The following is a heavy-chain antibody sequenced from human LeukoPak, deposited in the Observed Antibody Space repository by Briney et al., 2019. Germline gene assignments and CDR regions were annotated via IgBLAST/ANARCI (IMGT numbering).Heavy chain of an antibody. CDR2: IFGGGST. V-gene: IGHV3-66*01. CDR1: GFTVSNHY. D-gene: IGHD5-24*01. CDR3: ARMATIIDYFDY. J-gene: IGHJ4*02. Sequence: GGSLRLSCAASGFTVSNHYMSWVRQAPGKGLEWVSVIFGGGSTSYADSVKGRFTISRDNSKNTLYLQVNSLRAEDTAVYYCARMATIIDYFDYWGQGSLVTVSS.